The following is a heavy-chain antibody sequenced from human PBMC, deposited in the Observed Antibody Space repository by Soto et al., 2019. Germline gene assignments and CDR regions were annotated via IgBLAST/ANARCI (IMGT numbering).Heavy chain of an antibody. J-gene: IGHJ3*02. CDR1: GFTFSNYA. Sequence: GGSLRLSCAASGFTFSNYALSWVRQAPGKGLAWVSAISGSGDNTYYADSVKGRFTISSDNSKNPLYLQMSSLGAEDTAIYWCAKDYCGGNWLDPDIGAFDIWGQARMVTV. CDR3: AKDYCGGNWLDPDIGAFDI. V-gene: IGHV3-23*01. D-gene: IGHD2-21*01. CDR2: ISGSGDNT.